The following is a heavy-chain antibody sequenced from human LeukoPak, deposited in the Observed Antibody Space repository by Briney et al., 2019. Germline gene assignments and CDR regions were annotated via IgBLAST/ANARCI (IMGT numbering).Heavy chain of an antibody. J-gene: IGHJ6*02. CDR3: ARDVPSVGSYYPYYYYYGMDV. Sequence: ASVEVSCKASGYTFTSYGISWVRQAPGQGLEWMGWISAYNGNTNYAQKLQGRVTMTTDTSTSTAYMELRSLRSDDTAVYYCARDVPSVGSYYPYYYYYGMDVWGQGTTVTVSS. D-gene: IGHD1-26*01. V-gene: IGHV1-18*01. CDR1: GYTFTSYG. CDR2: ISAYNGNT.